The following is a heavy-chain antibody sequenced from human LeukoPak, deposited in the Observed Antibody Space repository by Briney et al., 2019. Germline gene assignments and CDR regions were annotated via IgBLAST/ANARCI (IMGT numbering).Heavy chain of an antibody. D-gene: IGHD3-22*01. V-gene: IGHV4-38-2*02. CDR1: GYSISSGYY. Sequence: PSETLSLTCTVSGYSISSGYYWGWIRQPPGKGLEWIGSIYHSGRTFYNPSLKSRVTMSVDTSKNQFSLKLSSVTAADTAVYYCARDTYYYDSSGYTQFDYWGQGTLVTVSS. CDR2: IYHSGRT. J-gene: IGHJ4*02. CDR3: ARDTYYYDSSGYTQFDY.